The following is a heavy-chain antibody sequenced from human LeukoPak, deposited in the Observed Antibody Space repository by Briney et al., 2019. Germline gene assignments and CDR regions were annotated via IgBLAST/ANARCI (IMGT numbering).Heavy chain of an antibody. CDR3: ASHPHSSGWYPYYFDY. J-gene: IGHJ4*02. CDR1: GGSISSYY. CDR2: IYYSGST. Sequence: PSETLPLTCTVSGGSISSYYWSWIRQPPGKGLEWIGYIYYSGSTNYNPSLKSRVTISVDTSKNQFSLKLSSVTAADTAVYYCASHPHSSGWYPYYFDYWGQGTLVTVSS. D-gene: IGHD6-19*01. V-gene: IGHV4-59*01.